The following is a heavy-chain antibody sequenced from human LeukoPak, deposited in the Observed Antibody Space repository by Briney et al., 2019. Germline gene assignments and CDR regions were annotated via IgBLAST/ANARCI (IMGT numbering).Heavy chain of an antibody. CDR3: ARAGSDYGELSDY. D-gene: IGHD4-17*01. J-gene: IGHJ4*02. V-gene: IGHV3-48*04. Sequence: GGSLRLSCAASGFTFSSYSMNWVRQAPGKGLEWVSYISSSSSTIYYADSVKGRFTISRDNAKNSLYLQMNSLRAEDTAMYYCARAGSDYGELSDYWGQGTLVTVSS. CDR1: GFTFSSYS. CDR2: ISSSSSTI.